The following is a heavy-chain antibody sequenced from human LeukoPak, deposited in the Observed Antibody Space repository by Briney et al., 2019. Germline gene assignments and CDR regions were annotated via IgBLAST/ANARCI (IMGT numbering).Heavy chain of an antibody. J-gene: IGHJ3*02. Sequence: GGSLRLSCAASGFTFSSYAMSWVRQAPGKGLEWVSAISGSGGSTYYAGSVKGRFTISRDNSKSTLYLQMNSLRAEDTAVYYCAKDQQWLGDAFDIWGQGTMVTVSS. CDR1: GFTFSSYA. V-gene: IGHV3-23*01. CDR2: ISGSGGST. CDR3: AKDQQWLGDAFDI. D-gene: IGHD6-19*01.